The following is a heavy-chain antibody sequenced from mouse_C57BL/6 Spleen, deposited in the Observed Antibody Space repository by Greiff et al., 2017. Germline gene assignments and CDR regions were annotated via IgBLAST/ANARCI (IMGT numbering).Heavy chain of an antibody. CDR1: GYAFSSSW. CDR2: IYPGDGDT. D-gene: IGHD1-1*01. J-gene: IGHJ2*01. V-gene: IGHV1-82*01. Sequence: VQLQQSGPELVKPGASVKISCKASGYAFSSSWMNWVKQRPGKGLEWIGRIYPGDGDTNYNGKFKGKATLTADKSSSTAYMQLSSLTSEDSAVYFCARDYYGSSTSYFDYWGQGTTLTVSS. CDR3: ARDYYGSSTSYFDY.